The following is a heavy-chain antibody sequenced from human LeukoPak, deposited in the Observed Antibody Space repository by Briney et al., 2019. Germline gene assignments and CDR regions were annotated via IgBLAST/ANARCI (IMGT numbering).Heavy chain of an antibody. Sequence: GGSLRLSCAASGFTFSSYGMHWVRQAPGKGLEWVAFIRYDGSNKYYADSVKGRFTISRDNFKNTLYLQMNSLRGEDTAVYHCARGNYDILTGSAMDVWGKGTTVTVSS. CDR1: GFTFSSYG. CDR3: ARGNYDILTGSAMDV. J-gene: IGHJ6*03. V-gene: IGHV3-30*02. D-gene: IGHD3-9*01. CDR2: IRYDGSNK.